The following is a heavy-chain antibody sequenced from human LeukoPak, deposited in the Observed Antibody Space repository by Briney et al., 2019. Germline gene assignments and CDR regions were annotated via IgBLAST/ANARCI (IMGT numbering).Heavy chain of an antibody. CDR3: ARGTDSGTSTRGGAFEI. J-gene: IGHJ3*02. CDR2: ISSSSSTI. D-gene: IGHD1-26*01. V-gene: IGHV3-48*04. CDR1: GFTFSSYS. Sequence: QPGGSLRLSCAASGFTFSSYSMNWVRQAPGKGLEWVSYISSSSSTIYYADSVKGRFTISRDNAKNSLYLQMNSLRVEETAIYYCARGTDSGTSTRGGAFEIWGQGTMVTVSS.